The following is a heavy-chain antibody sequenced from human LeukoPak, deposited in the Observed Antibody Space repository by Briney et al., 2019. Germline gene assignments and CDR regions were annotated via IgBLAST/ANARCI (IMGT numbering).Heavy chain of an antibody. Sequence: RGSLRLSCAASGFTVSSSYISWVRQAPGKGLEWVSAIYSGGTTYYADSVRGRFTISRDNSKNTLYLQMNSLRAEDTAVYYCARDGQDYGDYFWYFDYWGQGTLVTVSS. V-gene: IGHV3-53*01. CDR1: GFTVSSSY. CDR2: IYSGGTT. CDR3: ARDGQDYGDYFWYFDY. J-gene: IGHJ4*02. D-gene: IGHD4-17*01.